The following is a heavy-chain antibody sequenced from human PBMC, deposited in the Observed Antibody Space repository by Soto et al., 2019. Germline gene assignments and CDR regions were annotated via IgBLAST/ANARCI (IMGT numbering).Heavy chain of an antibody. J-gene: IGHJ4*02. Sequence: ASVNVSFKSAGYTFTNYSIYWVRQAPGQRLECMGWINAGNGNTKYSQKFQDRVTITRDTSASTAYMELSSLRSEDTAVYYCARVLGVAKGDYWGQGTLVTVSS. CDR3: ARVLGVAKGDY. D-gene: IGHD3-3*01. CDR1: GYTFTNYS. V-gene: IGHV1-3*01. CDR2: INAGNGNT.